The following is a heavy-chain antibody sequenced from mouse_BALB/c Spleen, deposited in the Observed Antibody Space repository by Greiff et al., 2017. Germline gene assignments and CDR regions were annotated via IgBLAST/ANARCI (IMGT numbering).Heavy chain of an antibody. Sequence: QVHVKQSGAELVRPGASVKLSCKASGYTFTDYEMHWVKQTPVHGLEWIGAIDPETGGTAYNQKFKGKATLTADKSSSTAYMRLSSLTSEDSAVYYCTGAMVTRDYWGQGTTLTVSS. CDR2: IDPETGGT. D-gene: IGHD2-2*01. V-gene: IGHV1-15*01. CDR1: GYTFTDYE. CDR3: TGAMVTRDY. J-gene: IGHJ2*01.